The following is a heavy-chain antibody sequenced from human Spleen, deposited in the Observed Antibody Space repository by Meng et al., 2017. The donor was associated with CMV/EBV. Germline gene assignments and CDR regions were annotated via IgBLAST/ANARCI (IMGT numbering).Heavy chain of an antibody. CDR3: ATSGVGLIIYYFDY. CDR2: VIPVLGEA. J-gene: IGHJ4*02. V-gene: IGHV1-69*02. D-gene: IGHD3/OR15-3a*01. Sequence: AVKVSCKASGGSFSSYSISWVRQAPGQGLEWVGSVIPVLGEANYAQKFQVRVTITADKSTSSAYMEMSSLRTEDTAVYFCATSGVGLIIYYFDYWGQGTLVTVSS. CDR1: GGSFSSYS.